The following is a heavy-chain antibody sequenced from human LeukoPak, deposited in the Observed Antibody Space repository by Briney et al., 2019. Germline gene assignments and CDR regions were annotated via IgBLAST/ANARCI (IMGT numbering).Heavy chain of an antibody. Sequence: ASVKVSCKASGYTFTSYGISWVRQAPGQGLEWMGWISAYNGNTNCAQKLQGRVTMTTDTSTSTAYMELRSLRSDDTAVYYCARGGERITIFGVVITHNDYWGQGTLVTVSS. CDR1: GYTFTSYG. V-gene: IGHV1-18*01. CDR2: ISAYNGNT. J-gene: IGHJ4*02. CDR3: ARGGERITIFGVVITHNDY. D-gene: IGHD3-3*01.